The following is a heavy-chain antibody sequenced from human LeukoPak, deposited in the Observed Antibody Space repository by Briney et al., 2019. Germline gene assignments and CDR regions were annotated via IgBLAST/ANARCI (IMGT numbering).Heavy chain of an antibody. CDR3: ARQAASAYYFGSGNWFDP. CDR2: INQSGST. CDR1: GGSLSGYY. D-gene: IGHD3-10*01. V-gene: IGHV4-34*01. J-gene: IGHJ5*02. Sequence: SETLSLTCAVYGGSLSGYYWSWIRQPPGKGLEWIGEINQSGSTNYNPSLKSRVTISVDTSKNQFSLKLSSVTAADTAVYYCARQAASAYYFGSGNWFDPWGQGTLVTVSS.